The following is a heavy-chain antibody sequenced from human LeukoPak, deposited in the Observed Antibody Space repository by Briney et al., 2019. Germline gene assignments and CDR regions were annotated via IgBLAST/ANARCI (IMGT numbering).Heavy chain of an antibody. V-gene: IGHV3-13*01. J-gene: IGHJ4*02. CDR3: ARGGYGSGSYVFDY. CDR1: GFTFSSYD. Sequence: GGSLRLSCAASGFTFSSYDMHWVRQATGKGLEWVSAIGTAGDTYYPGSVKGRFTISRENAKNSLYLQMNSLRAGDTAVYYCARGGYGSGSYVFDYWGQGTLVTVSS. CDR2: IGTAGDT. D-gene: IGHD3-10*01.